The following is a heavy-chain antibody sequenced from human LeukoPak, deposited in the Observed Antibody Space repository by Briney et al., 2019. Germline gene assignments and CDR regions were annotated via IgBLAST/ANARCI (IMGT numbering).Heavy chain of an antibody. CDR3: TTTTSIAARGHFDY. CDR2: IKSKTDGGTT. Sequence: PGGSLRLSCAASGLTFSNYWMTWVRQAPGKGLEWVGRIKSKTDGGTTDYAAPVKGRFTTSRDDSKNTLYLQMNSLKTEDTAVYYCTTTTSIAARGHFDYWGQGTLVTVSS. J-gene: IGHJ4*02. CDR1: GLTFSNYW. D-gene: IGHD6-6*01. V-gene: IGHV3-15*01.